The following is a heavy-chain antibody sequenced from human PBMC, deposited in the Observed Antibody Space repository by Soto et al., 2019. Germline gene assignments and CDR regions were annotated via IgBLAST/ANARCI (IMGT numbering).Heavy chain of an antibody. D-gene: IGHD4-4*01. V-gene: IGHV1-24*01. Sequence: ASVKVSCKVSGYTLTELSMRWVRQAPGKGLEWMGGFDPEDGETIYAQKFQGRVTMTEDTSTDTAYMELSSLRSEDTAVYYCAGVTYTERPSWFDPWGQGTLVTVSS. CDR3: AGVTYTERPSWFDP. CDR2: FDPEDGET. CDR1: GYTLTELS. J-gene: IGHJ5*02.